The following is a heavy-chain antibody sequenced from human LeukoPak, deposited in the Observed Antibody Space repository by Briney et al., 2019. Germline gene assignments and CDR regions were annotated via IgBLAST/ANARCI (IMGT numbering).Heavy chain of an antibody. Sequence: GGSLRLSCAASGFTFSDHYMDWVRQAPGKGLEWVGRTRNKANSYTTEYAASVKGRFTISRDDSKNSLYLQMNSLKTEDTAVYYCARGGYYDSSGYPVDYWGQGTLVTVFS. D-gene: IGHD3-22*01. CDR3: ARGGYYDSSGYPVDY. V-gene: IGHV3-72*01. CDR1: GFTFSDHY. J-gene: IGHJ4*02. CDR2: TRNKANSYTT.